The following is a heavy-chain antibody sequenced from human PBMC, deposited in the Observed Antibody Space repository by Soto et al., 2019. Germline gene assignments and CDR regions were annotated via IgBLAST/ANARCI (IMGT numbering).Heavy chain of an antibody. V-gene: IGHV4-34*01. D-gene: IGHD2-2*01. Sequence: RDYYWSRIRKKKRKGLEWIGEINHSGSTNYNPSLKSRVTISVDTSKNQFSLKLSSVTAADTAVYYFARGVRPAAMLHYSFMAVWLKGTTVTVS. J-gene: IGHJ6*03. CDR3: ARGVRPAAMLHYSFMAV. CDR2: INHSGST. CDR1: RDYY.